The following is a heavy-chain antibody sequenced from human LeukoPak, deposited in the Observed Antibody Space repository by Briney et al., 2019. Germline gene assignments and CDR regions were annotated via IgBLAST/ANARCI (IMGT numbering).Heavy chain of an antibody. CDR3: AREDYGGNSRYFQH. Sequence: PSQTLSLTCTVSGGSISSGGYYWSWIRQHPGKGLEWIGYIYYSGSTYYNPSLKSRVTISVDTSKNQFSLKLSSVTAADTAVSYCAREDYGGNSRYFQHWGQGTLVTVSS. CDR2: IYYSGST. D-gene: IGHD4-23*01. J-gene: IGHJ1*01. V-gene: IGHV4-31*03. CDR1: GGSISSGGYY.